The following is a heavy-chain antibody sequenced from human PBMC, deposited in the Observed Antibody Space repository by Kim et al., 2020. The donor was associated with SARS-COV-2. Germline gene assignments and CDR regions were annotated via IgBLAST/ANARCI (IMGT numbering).Heavy chain of an antibody. Sequence: SETLSLTCTVSGGSISSYYWSWIRQPPGKGLEWIGYIYYSGSTNYNPSLKSRVTISVDTSKNQFSLKLSSVIAADTAVYYCARGRGVSGSYRGYFDYWG. CDR1: GGSISSYY. D-gene: IGHD1-26*01. V-gene: IGHV4-59*01. J-gene: IGHJ4*03. CDR3: ARGRGVSGSYRGYFDY. CDR2: IYYSGST.